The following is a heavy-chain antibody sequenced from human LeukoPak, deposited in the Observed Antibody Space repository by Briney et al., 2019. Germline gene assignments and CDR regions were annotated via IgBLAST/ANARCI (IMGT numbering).Heavy chain of an antibody. V-gene: IGHV4-34*01. J-gene: IGHJ6*02. Sequence: PSETLSLTCAVYGGSFSGYYWSWIRQPPGKGLEWIGEINHSGSTNYNPSLKSRVTISVDTSKNQFSLKLSSVTAADTAVYYCARQKGDFWSGYPDNYYYYGMDVWGQGTTVTVSS. CDR2: INHSGST. CDR1: GGSFSGYY. CDR3: ARQKGDFWSGYPDNYYYYGMDV. D-gene: IGHD3-3*01.